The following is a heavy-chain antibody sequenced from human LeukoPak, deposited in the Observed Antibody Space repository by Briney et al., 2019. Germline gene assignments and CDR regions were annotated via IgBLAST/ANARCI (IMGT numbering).Heavy chain of an antibody. CDR2: ISGYNGNT. D-gene: IGHD6-19*01. CDR1: GYTFTTYN. CDR3: ARSFKPVAVFDY. Sequence: ASVKVSCKASGYTFTTYNINGVRQAPGQGLEWMGWISGYNGNTNYAQKLQGRVTMTTDTSTSTAYMELRSLKCDDTAVYYCARSFKPVAVFDYWGQGTLVTVSS. V-gene: IGHV1-18*01. J-gene: IGHJ4*02.